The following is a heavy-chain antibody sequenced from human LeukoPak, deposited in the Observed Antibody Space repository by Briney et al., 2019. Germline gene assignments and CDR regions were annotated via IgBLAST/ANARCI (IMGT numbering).Heavy chain of an antibody. CDR3: ARAYYYDSSGYYFEGGGYYFDY. Sequence: SETLSLTCTVSGGSISSSSYYWGWIRQPPGKGLEWIGSIYYSGSTYYNPSLKSRVTISVDTSKNQFSLKLSSVTAADTAVYYCARAYYYDSSGYYFEGGGYYFDYWGQGTLVTVSS. CDR2: IYYSGST. V-gene: IGHV4-39*07. CDR1: GGSISSSSYY. J-gene: IGHJ4*02. D-gene: IGHD3-22*01.